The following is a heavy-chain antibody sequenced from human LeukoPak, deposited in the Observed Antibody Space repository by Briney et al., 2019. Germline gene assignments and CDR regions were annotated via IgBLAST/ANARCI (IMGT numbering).Heavy chain of an antibody. CDR1: GFSFSRHA. CDR2: ISGGSDII. V-gene: IGHV3-48*01. J-gene: IGHJ4*02. CDR3: ARYGSGRNYIDPFDF. Sequence: GGSLRLSCAASGFSFSRHAMNWVRQAPAKGLEWISHISGGSDIIEYADSVRGRFNISRDNGRGSLYLQMNSLRVEDTAVYYCARYGSGRNYIDPFDFWGQGTLVAVSS. D-gene: IGHD3-10*01.